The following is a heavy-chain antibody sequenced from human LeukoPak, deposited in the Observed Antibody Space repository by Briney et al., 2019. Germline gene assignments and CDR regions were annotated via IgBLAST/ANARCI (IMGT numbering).Heavy chain of an antibody. V-gene: IGHV3-33*08. CDR2: IWYDGSNK. CDR1: GFTFSAYY. Sequence: GGSLRLSCAASGFTFSAYYMTWIRQAPGKGLEWVAVIWYDGSNKYYADSVKGRFTISRDNSKNTLYLQMNSLRAEDTAVYYCARAGPMVRGVIYYWGQGTLVTVSS. D-gene: IGHD3-10*01. CDR3: ARAGPMVRGVIYY. J-gene: IGHJ4*02.